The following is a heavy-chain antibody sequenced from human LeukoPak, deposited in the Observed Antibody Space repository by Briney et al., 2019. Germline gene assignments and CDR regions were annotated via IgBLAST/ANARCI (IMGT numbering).Heavy chain of an antibody. CDR1: GYTFTSYG. CDR3: ARGPLTYYYDSSGYYMAY. V-gene: IGHV1-18*01. J-gene: IGHJ4*02. Sequence: ASVKVSCKASGYTFTSYGINWVRQAPGQGLEWMGWISAYNGDTNYAQKFQGRVTITADKSTSTAYMELSSLRSEDTAVYYCARGPLTYYYDSSGYYMAYWGQGTLVTVSS. D-gene: IGHD3-22*01. CDR2: ISAYNGDT.